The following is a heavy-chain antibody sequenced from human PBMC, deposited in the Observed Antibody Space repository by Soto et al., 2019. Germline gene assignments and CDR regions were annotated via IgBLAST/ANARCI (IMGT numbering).Heavy chain of an antibody. CDR3: ARASSYAFDY. CDR2: ISYDGSNK. CDR1: GFTFSSYA. D-gene: IGHD2-2*01. Sequence: GGSLRLSCAASGFTFSSYAMHWVRQAPGKGLEWVAVISYDGSNKYYADSVKGRFTISRDRGKNMLYLQMDSLQDEDTAVYYCARASSYAFDYWGQGTLVTVSS. J-gene: IGHJ4*02. V-gene: IGHV3-30-3*01.